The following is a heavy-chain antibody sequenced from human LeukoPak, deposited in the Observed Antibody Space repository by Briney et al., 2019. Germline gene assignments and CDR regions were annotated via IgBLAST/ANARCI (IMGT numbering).Heavy chain of an antibody. CDR1: GFTFSSYW. V-gene: IGHV3-7*01. CDR2: INQDGSQK. CDR3: GRVGAYYGSGSYSDY. J-gene: IGHJ4*02. Sequence: GGSLRLSCAASGFTFSSYWMSWVRQAPGKGLEWVANINQDGSQKYHVDSVKCRFTISRDNAKKSLYLQMNSLRAEDTAVYYCGRVGAYYGSGSYSDYWGQGTLVTVSS. D-gene: IGHD3-10*01.